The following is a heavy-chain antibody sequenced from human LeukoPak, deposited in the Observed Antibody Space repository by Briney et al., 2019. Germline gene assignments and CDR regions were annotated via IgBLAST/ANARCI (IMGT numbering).Heavy chain of an antibody. CDR1: GGSLSGYY. CDR2: INHSGST. V-gene: IGHV4-34*01. J-gene: IGHJ6*03. D-gene: IGHD5-12*01. Sequence: SETLSLTCAVCGGSLSGYYWGWLRQPPGKGLEWIGEINHSGSTNYNRSLKSRVTISVDTSKTQFSLKLSSVTAADTAVYYCARGLKVATMTHYMDVWGKGTTVTVSS. CDR3: ARGLKVATMTHYMDV.